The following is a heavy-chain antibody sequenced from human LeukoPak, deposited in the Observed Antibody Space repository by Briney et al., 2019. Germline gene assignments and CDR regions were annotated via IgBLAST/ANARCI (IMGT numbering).Heavy chain of an antibody. D-gene: IGHD5-24*01. CDR2: IWYDGNNK. CDR3: ARGDGYNDAEYLQH. V-gene: IGHV3-33*01. J-gene: IGHJ1*01. Sequence: GGSLRLCCAAPGFTFRSYGRPWVRQAPGKGLGRVAVIWYDGNNKYYGDSVKGRFTIYRDNSEKTLYLQMNSLRCEDTAVYYCARGDGYNDAEYLQHWGQGTLVTVS. CDR1: GFTFRSYG.